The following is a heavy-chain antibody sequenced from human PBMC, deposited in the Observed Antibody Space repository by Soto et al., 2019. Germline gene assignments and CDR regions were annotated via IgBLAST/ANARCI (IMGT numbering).Heavy chain of an antibody. D-gene: IGHD6-19*01. Sequence: QVQLQESGPGLVKPSETLSLTCSVSGDSFSGYFWSWIRQPPGKGLEWIGRVNTSGHTDYNPSLKSRVTVSVDTSKNQFSLKLNSVTAADTAVYYCAREAVETVGDGYWCDPWGQGTLVTVSS. V-gene: IGHV4-4*07. CDR1: GDSFSGYF. J-gene: IGHJ5*02. CDR3: AREAVETVGDGYWCDP. CDR2: VNTSGHT.